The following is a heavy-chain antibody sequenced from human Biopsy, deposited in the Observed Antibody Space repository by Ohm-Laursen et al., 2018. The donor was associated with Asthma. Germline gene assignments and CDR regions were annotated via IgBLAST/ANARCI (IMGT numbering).Heavy chain of an antibody. V-gene: IGHV4-59*01. CDR1: GGSINNFY. CDR2: VYYSGST. D-gene: IGHD2-21*02. Sequence: AGTLSLTCTVSGGSINNFYWSWIRQPPGKGLESIGHVYYSGSTNYNPSLKSRVTISIDASKNQFSLKLTSVTAADTAVYYCARGVDRVTGLLDHFDSWGQGTLVIVSA. CDR3: ARGVDRVTGLLDHFDS. J-gene: IGHJ4*02.